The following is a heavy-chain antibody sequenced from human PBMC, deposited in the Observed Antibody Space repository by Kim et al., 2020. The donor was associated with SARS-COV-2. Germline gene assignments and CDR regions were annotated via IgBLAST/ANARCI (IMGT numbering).Heavy chain of an antibody. CDR1: GFTFSNAW. J-gene: IGHJ6*03. CDR3: TTDKVPGDDFWSGYFPGYYYYLDV. CDR2: IKSKTDGGTT. D-gene: IGHD3-3*01. Sequence: GGSLRLSCAASGFTFSNAWMSWVRQAPGKGLEWVGRIKSKTDGGTTDYAAPVKDRFTISRDDSKNTLYLQMNSLKTEDTAVYYCTTDKVPGDDFWSGYFPGYYYYLDVGGKGTTVTVSS. V-gene: IGHV3-15*01.